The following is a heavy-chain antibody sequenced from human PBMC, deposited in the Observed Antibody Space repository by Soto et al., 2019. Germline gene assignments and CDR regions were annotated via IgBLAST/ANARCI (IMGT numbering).Heavy chain of an antibody. V-gene: IGHV3-30-3*01. CDR1: GFTFSSYS. D-gene: IGHD2-2*01. Sequence: GESLKISCAASGFTFSSYSMHWVRQAPGKGLEWVALISYDGSSKYYADSVKGRFTISRDNSKNTLYLRINSLRDEDTAGCYCARGPSASTYTWFDPWGQGTLVTVSS. CDR2: ISYDGSSK. CDR3: ARGPSASTYTWFDP. J-gene: IGHJ5*02.